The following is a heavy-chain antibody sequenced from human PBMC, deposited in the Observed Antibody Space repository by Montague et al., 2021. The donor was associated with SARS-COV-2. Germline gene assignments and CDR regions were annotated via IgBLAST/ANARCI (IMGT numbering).Heavy chain of an antibody. CDR1: GGSISSGGYY. J-gene: IGHJ6*03. CDR2: IYYSGST. V-gene: IGHV4-31*03. D-gene: IGHD4-23*01. CDR3: ASTYGGNFGYHYYYMDV. Sequence: TLSLTCTVSGGSISSGGYYWSWIRQHPGKGLEWIGYIYYSGSTYYNPSLKSRVTISVDTSKNQFALKLSSVTAADTAVYSCASTYGGNFGYHYYYMDVWGKGTPVTVSS.